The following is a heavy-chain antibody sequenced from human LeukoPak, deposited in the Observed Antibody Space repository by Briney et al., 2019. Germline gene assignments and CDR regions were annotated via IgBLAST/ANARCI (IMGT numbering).Heavy chain of an antibody. V-gene: IGHV3-23*01. D-gene: IGHD6-19*01. Sequence: RGSLRLSCAASGFTFSSYAMSWVRQAPGKGLEWVSAISGSGGSTYYADSVKGRFTISRDNSKNTLYLQMNSLRAEDTAVYYCAKDPDGQFSAFDIWGQGTMVTVSS. CDR2: ISGSGGST. J-gene: IGHJ3*02. CDR1: GFTFSSYA. CDR3: AKDPDGQFSAFDI.